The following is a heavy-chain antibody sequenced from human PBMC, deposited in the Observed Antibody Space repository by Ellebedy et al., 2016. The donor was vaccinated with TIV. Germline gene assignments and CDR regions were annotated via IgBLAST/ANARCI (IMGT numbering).Heavy chain of an antibody. V-gene: IGHV3-48*02. CDR3: ATRIVVAGGLDF. Sequence: GESLKISCSASGFTFRGYSMNWVRQAPGTGLEWVSSISSRGRSVYYADYVRGRFTISRDNAKNSLYLQMNSLRDEDTAVYYCATRIVVAGGLDFWGQGTLVTVSS. CDR1: GFTFRGYS. CDR2: ISSRGRSV. J-gene: IGHJ4*02. D-gene: IGHD6-19*01.